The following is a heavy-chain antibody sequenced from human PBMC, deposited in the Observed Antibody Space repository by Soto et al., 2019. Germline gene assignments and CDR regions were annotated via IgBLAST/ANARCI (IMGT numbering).Heavy chain of an antibody. J-gene: IGHJ4*02. CDR1: GYTFTSYY. Sequence: QVQLVQSGAEVKKPGASVKVSCKASGYTFTSYYMHWVRQAPGQGLEWMGIINPSGGSTSYAQKFQGRVTMNRDTSTSTVYMELSSLRSEDTAVYYCARAGVDSSSEMNHGRGYWGQGTLVTVSS. CDR2: INPSGGST. CDR3: ARAGVDSSSEMNHGRGY. D-gene: IGHD6-6*01. V-gene: IGHV1-46*01.